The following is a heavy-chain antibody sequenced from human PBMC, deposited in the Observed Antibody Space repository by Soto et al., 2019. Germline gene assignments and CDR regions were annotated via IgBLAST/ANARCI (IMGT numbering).Heavy chain of an antibody. Sequence: QITLKESGPTLVKPTQTLTLTCTLSGFSLSTTTVGVGWIRQPPGKALEWLALIYWDDDRRYIPSLKNRFTIXKATSGGQVVVTMTNMDPVDTATYYCAHITPFDFKGSYFDYWGPGILVTVS. D-gene: IGHD3-9*01. CDR3: AHITPFDFKGSYFDY. J-gene: IGHJ4*02. CDR2: IYWDDDR. V-gene: IGHV2-5*02. CDR1: GFSLSTTTVG.